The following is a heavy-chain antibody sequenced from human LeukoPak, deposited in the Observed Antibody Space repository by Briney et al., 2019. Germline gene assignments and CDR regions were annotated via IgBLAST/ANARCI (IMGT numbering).Heavy chain of an antibody. D-gene: IGHD6-13*01. V-gene: IGHV1-18*01. CDR2: IHIYRGNT. CDR3: ARDVGITVADSFDP. Sequence: ASVTVSCKASGYSSTNYGISWVRQAPGQGLEWMGWIHIYRGNTNCAQKFQGRVTMTTDTSTSTVYMEVRGLRSDDTAMYYCARDVGITVADSFDPWGQGTLVTVSS. J-gene: IGHJ5*02. CDR1: GYSSTNYG.